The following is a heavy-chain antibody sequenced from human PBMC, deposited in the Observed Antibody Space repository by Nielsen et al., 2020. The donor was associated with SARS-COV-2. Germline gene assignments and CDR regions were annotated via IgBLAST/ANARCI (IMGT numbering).Heavy chain of an antibody. CDR2: INPNSGGT. V-gene: IGHV1-2*06. J-gene: IGHJ6*02. Sequence: ASVKVSCKASGYTFTGYYMHWVRQAPGQGLEWMGRINPNSGGTNYAQKFQGRVTMTRDTSISTAYMELSRLRSEDTAVYYCASNSMPRSSMDVWGQGTTVTVSS. D-gene: IGHD2/OR15-2a*01. CDR1: GYTFTGYY. CDR3: ASNSMPRSSMDV.